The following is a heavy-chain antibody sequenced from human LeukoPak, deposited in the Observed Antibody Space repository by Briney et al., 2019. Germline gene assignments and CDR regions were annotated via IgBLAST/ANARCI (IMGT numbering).Heavy chain of an antibody. V-gene: IGHV4-39*07. D-gene: IGHD3-22*01. CDR1: GGSISSSSYY. CDR2: IYYSGST. Sequence: SETLSLTCTVSGGSISSSSYYWGWIRQPPGKGLEWIGSIYYSGSTYYNPSLKSRVTISVDTSKNQFSLKLSSVTAADTAVYYCARGGLYYYDSSGYYLSHAFDIWGQGTMVTVSS. CDR3: ARGGLYYYDSSGYYLSHAFDI. J-gene: IGHJ3*02.